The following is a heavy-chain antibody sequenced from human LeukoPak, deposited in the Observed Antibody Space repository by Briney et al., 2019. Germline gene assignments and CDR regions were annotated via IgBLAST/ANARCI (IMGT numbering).Heavy chain of an antibody. CDR1: GFTFSSHG. D-gene: IGHD6-19*01. CDR3: ARGTLLGKIAVLAFDF. V-gene: IGHV3-23*01. J-gene: IGHJ4*02. CDR2: ISGSGGRT. Sequence: HPGGSLRLSCAASGFTFSSHGMNWVRQAPGKGLEWVSGISGSGGRTYYADSVKGRFTISRDASKNTLYLQMNSLRPEDTALYYCARGTLLGKIAVLAFDFWGQGTLVTVSS.